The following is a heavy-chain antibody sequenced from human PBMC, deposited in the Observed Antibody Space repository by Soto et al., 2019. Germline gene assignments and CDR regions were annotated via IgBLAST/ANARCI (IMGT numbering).Heavy chain of an antibody. V-gene: IGHV5-51*01. Sequence: LGESLKISCKGSGYSFTSYWIGWVRQMPGKGLEWMGIIYPGDSDTRYSPSFQGQVTISADKSISTAYLQWSSLKASDTAMYYCARVSRGVDYYYGMDVWGQGTTVTVSS. CDR2: IYPGDSDT. CDR3: ARVSRGVDYYYGMDV. CDR1: GYSFTSYW. D-gene: IGHD2-21*01. J-gene: IGHJ6*02.